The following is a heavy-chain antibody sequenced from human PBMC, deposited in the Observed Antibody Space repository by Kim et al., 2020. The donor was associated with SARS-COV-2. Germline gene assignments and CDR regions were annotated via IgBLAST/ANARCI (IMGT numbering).Heavy chain of an antibody. J-gene: IGHJ4*02. V-gene: IGHV3-11*06. CDR3: ARDGNYYDSSGYSNFDY. D-gene: IGHD3-22*01. Sequence: KGRYTVSRDHAKNALYLQMNSLRAEDTAVYYCARDGNYYDSSGYSNFDYWGQGTLVTVSS.